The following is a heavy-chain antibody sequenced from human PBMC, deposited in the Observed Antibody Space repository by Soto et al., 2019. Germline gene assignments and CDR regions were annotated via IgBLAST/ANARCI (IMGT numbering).Heavy chain of an antibody. CDR3: AKDGVAAGGLGY. V-gene: IGHV3-30*18. J-gene: IGHJ4*02. CDR2: ISYDGSNK. Sequence: QVQLVESGGGVVQPGRSLRLSCAASGFTFSSYGMHWVRQAPGKGLEWVAVISYDGSNKYYADSVKGRFTISRDNSKNTLYPQMNSLRAEDTAVYYCAKDGVAAGGLGYWGQGTLVTVSS. D-gene: IGHD3-16*01. CDR1: GFTFSSYG.